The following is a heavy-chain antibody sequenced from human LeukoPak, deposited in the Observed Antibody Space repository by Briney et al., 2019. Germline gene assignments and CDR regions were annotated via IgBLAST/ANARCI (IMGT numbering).Heavy chain of an antibody. J-gene: IGHJ4*02. Sequence: GGSLRLSCAASGFTFSSYWMSWVRQAPGKGLEWVANINKDGGEKYYVDSVKGRFTISRDNAKNSLYLQMNSLRADDTAVYYCVKDPPPRYSGSPPAYWGQGTLVTVSS. D-gene: IGHD1-26*01. CDR3: VKDPPPRYSGSPPAY. V-gene: IGHV3-7*03. CDR1: GFTFSSYW. CDR2: INKDGGEK.